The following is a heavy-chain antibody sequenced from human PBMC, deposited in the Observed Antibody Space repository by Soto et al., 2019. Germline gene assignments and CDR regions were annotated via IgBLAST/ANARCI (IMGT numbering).Heavy chain of an antibody. CDR3: AKGSASGRPYYFDF. CDR1: GFTFRSYA. Sequence: PGGSLRLSCAASGFTFRSYAMSWVRQAPGKGLEWVSSTDNSGSYPWHADSVKGRFTISRDNSQNTLYLEMNSLRADGTAVYYCAKGSASGRPYYFDFWGQGTLVTVSS. CDR2: TDNSGSYP. D-gene: IGHD3-10*01. J-gene: IGHJ4*02. V-gene: IGHV3-23*05.